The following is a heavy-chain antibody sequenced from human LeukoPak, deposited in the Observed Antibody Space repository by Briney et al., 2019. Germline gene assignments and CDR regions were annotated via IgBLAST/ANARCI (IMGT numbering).Heavy chain of an antibody. J-gene: IGHJ4*02. CDR1: GGTFSSYA. D-gene: IGHD6-19*01. CDR3: ASNTGQWLRFDY. CDR2: IIPIFGTA. V-gene: IGHV1-69*01. Sequence: SVKVSCKASGGTFSSYAISWVRQAHGQGLEWMGGIIPIFGTANYAQKFQGRVTITADESTSTAYMELSSLRSEDTAVYYCASNTGQWLRFDYWGQGTLVTVSS.